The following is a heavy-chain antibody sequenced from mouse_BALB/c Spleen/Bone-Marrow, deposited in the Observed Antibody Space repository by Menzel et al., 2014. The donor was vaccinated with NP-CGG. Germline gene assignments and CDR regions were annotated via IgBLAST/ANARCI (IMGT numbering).Heavy chain of an antibody. CDR3: ARARFYYGKLVDY. V-gene: IGHV5-6-5*01. CDR1: GFTFSSYA. Sequence: EVKLLESGGGLVKPGGSLKLSCAASGFTFSSYAMSWVRQTPEKRLEWVASISSGGSTYYPDSVKGRFTIYRDNTRNILYRQMSSLRSEDSAMYYCARARFYYGKLVDYWGQGTSVTVSS. D-gene: IGHD1-1*01. J-gene: IGHJ4*01. CDR2: ISSGGST.